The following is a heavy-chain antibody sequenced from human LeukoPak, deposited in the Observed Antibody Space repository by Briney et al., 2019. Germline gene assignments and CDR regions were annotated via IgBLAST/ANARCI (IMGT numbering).Heavy chain of an antibody. J-gene: IGHJ5*02. V-gene: IGHV1-18*01. D-gene: IGHD6-13*01. CDR3: ARVQYSSSWYNWFDP. Sequence: AKKLQGRVTMTTDTATSTAYMELRSLRSDDTAVYYCARVQYSSSWYNWFDPWGQGTLVTVSS.